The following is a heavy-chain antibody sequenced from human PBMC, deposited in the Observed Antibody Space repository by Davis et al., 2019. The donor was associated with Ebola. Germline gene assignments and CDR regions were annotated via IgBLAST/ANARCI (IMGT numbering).Heavy chain of an antibody. V-gene: IGHV3-23*01. D-gene: IGHD5-24*01. Sequence: PGGSLRLSCAVSGLTFSSCAMSWVRQAPGKGLEWVSGMSASGYSTHYADSVKGRFTISRDNSKNTLYLQMSSLRTEDTAVYFCAKDRPNYYGTDGHYYRSGGDSWGQGTLVTVSS. CDR1: GLTFSSCA. J-gene: IGHJ4*02. CDR2: MSASGYST. CDR3: AKDRPNYYGTDGHYYRSGGDS.